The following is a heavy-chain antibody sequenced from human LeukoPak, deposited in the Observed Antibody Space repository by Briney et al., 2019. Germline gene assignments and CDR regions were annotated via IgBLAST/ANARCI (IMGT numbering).Heavy chain of an antibody. CDR1: GFTFSSDW. D-gene: IGHD1-26*01. CDR3: ARAGGGYYFDS. Sequence: PGGSLRLSCAASGFTFSSDWMSWVRQAPGKGLEWVANIKQDGSEKYYVDSVKGRFTISRDNAKNSLYLQMNSLRAEDTAVYYCARAGGGYYFDSWGQGTLATVSS. J-gene: IGHJ4*02. CDR2: IKQDGSEK. V-gene: IGHV3-7*01.